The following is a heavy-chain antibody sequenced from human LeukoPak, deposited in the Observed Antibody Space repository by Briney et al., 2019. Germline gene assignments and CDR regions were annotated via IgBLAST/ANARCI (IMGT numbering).Heavy chain of an antibody. CDR1: GDAIGTGDFY. V-gene: IGHV4-30-4*01. CDR2: IYHSGTT. D-gene: IGHD3-3*01. J-gene: IGHJ4*02. CDR3: ARLATNPNVKSGYSD. Sequence: SETLSLTCSVSGDAIGTGDFYWSWIRQSPGRRLEWIGYIYHSGTTYYKPSLKSRLTISVDTSENQSSLKMTSVTAADTAVYYCARLATNPNVKSGYSDWGQGTLVTVSS.